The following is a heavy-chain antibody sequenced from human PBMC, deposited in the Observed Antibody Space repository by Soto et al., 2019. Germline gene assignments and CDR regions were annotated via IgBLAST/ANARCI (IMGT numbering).Heavy chain of an antibody. V-gene: IGHV1-18*01. CDR3: ARLYSDGSGSYQPYYYYGMDV. Sequence: ASVKVSCKDSGYTFNSYGIRWVRQAKEQGLEWMGWISAYNGNTNYAQKLQGRVTMTTDASTSTAYMELRSLRSDDTAVYYCARLYSDGSGSYQPYYYYGMDVWGQGTTVTVSS. D-gene: IGHD3-10*01. J-gene: IGHJ6*02. CDR2: ISAYNGNT. CDR1: GYTFNSYG.